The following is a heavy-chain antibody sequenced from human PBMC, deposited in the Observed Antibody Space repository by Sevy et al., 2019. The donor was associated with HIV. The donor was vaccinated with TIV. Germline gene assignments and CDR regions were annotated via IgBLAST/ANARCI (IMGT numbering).Heavy chain of an antibody. J-gene: IGHJ3*02. D-gene: IGHD1-26*01. CDR1: GYTFTSYD. V-gene: IGHV1-8*01. CDR2: MNPNSGNK. Sequence: ASVKVSCKASGYTFTSYDINWVRQATGQGLEWMGWMNPNSGNKGYAQKFQGRVTMTRNTSISTAYMELSSLRSEDTAVYYWAGEYSGSYNFGDAFDIWGQGTMVTVSS. CDR3: AGEYSGSYNFGDAFDI.